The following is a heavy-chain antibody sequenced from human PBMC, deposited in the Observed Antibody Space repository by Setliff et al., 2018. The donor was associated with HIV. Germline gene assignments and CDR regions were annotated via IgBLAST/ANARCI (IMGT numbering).Heavy chain of an antibody. J-gene: IGHJ5*02. CDR2: IIPIFGTA. CDR3: ARDIGTVWHNWFDP. CDR1: GGTFSSYA. D-gene: IGHD3-16*02. V-gene: IGHV1-69*06. Sequence: GASVKVSCKASGGTFSSYAISWVRQAPGQGLEWMGGIIPIFGTANYAQKFQDRVAITADKSTSTAYMEVNSLRFEDTAVYYCARDIGTVWHNWFDPWGQGTLVTVSS.